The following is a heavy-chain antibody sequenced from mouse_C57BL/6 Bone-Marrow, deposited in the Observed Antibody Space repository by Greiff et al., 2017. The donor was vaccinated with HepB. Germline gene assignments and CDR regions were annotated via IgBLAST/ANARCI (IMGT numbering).Heavy chain of an antibody. D-gene: IGHD2-10*02. CDR3: ARPPRMTGPFDV. J-gene: IGHJ1*03. V-gene: IGHV5-2*01. CDR1: EYEFPSHD. Sequence: EVQLVESGGGLVQPGESLKLSCESNEYEFPSHDMSWVRKTPEKRLELVAAINSDGGSTYYPDTLERRFIISRDTTKKTRYLQMSSLRSEDTALDYCARPPRMTGPFDVWGTGTTVTVSS. CDR2: INSDGGST.